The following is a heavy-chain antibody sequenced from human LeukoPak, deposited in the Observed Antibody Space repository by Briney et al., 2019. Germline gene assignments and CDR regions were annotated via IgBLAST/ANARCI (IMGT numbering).Heavy chain of an antibody. CDR3: ARFRLNAGASDY. CDR1: GYTFTSYY. Sequence: ASVTVSFKASGYTFTSYYMHWVRQAPGQGLEWMGIINPSGGSTSYAQKFQGRVTMTRDTSTSTVYMELSSLRSEDTAVYYCARFRLNAGASDYWGQGTLVTVSS. CDR2: INPSGGST. D-gene: IGHD3-10*01. J-gene: IGHJ4*02. V-gene: IGHV1-46*01.